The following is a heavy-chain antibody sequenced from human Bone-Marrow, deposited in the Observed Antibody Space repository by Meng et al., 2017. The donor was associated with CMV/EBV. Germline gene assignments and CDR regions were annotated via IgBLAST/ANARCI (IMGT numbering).Heavy chain of an antibody. J-gene: IGHJ5*02. Sequence: SGFTLTTRCLSVVCFRHPPGEALEWLAFFSSNGNRFFRPSLQNRLTLTHDASKNHVVLTMTNMGPVDTATYFCARRRSPSRGNWFDPWGQGTLVTVSS. CDR2: FSSNGNR. CDR1: GFTLTTRCLS. D-gene: IGHD3-10*01. CDR3: ARRRSPSRGNWFDP. V-gene: IGHV2-5*01.